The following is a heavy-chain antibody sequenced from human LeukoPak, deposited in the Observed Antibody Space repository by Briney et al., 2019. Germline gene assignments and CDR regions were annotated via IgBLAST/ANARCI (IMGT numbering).Heavy chain of an antibody. Sequence: GGSLRLSCAASGFTFSSYAMHWVRQAPDKGLEWVAVISYDGSNKYYADSVKGRFTISRDNSKNTLYLQMNSLRAEDTAVYYCEAGSSSVDYWGQGTLVTVSS. J-gene: IGHJ4*02. D-gene: IGHD6-6*01. V-gene: IGHV3-30-3*01. CDR2: ISYDGSNK. CDR3: EAGSSSVDY. CDR1: GFTFSSYA.